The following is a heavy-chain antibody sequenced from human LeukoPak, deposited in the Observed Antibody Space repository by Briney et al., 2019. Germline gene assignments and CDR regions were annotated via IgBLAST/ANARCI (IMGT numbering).Heavy chain of an antibody. J-gene: IGHJ4*02. V-gene: IGHV3-23*01. CDR3: ANRPYYYDSSGFVYFDY. CDR1: GFTFSSYA. Sequence: GGSLRLSCAASGFTFSSYAMSWVRQAPGKGLEWVSAISASGGSTYYADSVKGRFTISRDNSKNTVYLQMNSLRAEDTAVYYCANRPYYYDSSGFVYFDYWGRGTLVTVSS. D-gene: IGHD3-22*01. CDR2: ISASGGST.